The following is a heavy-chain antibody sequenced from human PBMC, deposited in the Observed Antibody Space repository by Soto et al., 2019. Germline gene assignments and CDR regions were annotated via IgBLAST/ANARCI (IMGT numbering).Heavy chain of an antibody. CDR1: GGTFSSYA. V-gene: IGHV1-69*06. CDR2: IIPVFGTG. J-gene: IGHJ4*02. D-gene: IGHD5-18*01. Sequence: SVKVSCKASGGTFSSYAISWVRQAPGQGLEWMGGIIPVFGTGIYAQKFQGRVTITADKSTNTAYMELSSLRSEDTAVYFCARVGGTGGYTYGLDYWGQGTLVTVSS. CDR3: ARVGGTGGYTYGLDY.